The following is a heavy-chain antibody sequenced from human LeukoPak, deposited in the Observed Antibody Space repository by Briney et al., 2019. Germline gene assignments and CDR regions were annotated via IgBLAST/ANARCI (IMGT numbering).Heavy chain of an antibody. Sequence: PGGSLRLSCAASGFTFSTYSMNWVRQAPGKGLEWISFIDSSTRTIFYADSVKGRFTISRDNAKNSLFLQMNSLRAEDTAVYYXXRDGXWELLRKHXFDYWGQGTLVTVSS. CDR3: XRDGXWELLRKHXFDY. CDR2: IDSSTRTI. J-gene: IGHJ4*02. V-gene: IGHV3-48*04. D-gene: IGHD1-26*01. CDR1: GFTFSTYS.